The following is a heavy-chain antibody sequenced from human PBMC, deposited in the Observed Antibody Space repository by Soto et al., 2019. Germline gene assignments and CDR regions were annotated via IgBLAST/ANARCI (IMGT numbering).Heavy chain of an antibody. D-gene: IGHD6-13*01. V-gene: IGHV3-74*01. J-gene: IGHJ4*02. CDR1: GFTFSSYW. CDR3: AREEQQLVQPFDY. CDR2: INSDGSST. Sequence: GGSLRLSCAASGFTFSSYWMHWVRQAPGKGLVWVSRINSDGSSTSYADSVKGRFTISRDNAKNTLYLQMNSLRAEDTAVYYCAREEQQLVQPFDYWGQGTLVTVSS.